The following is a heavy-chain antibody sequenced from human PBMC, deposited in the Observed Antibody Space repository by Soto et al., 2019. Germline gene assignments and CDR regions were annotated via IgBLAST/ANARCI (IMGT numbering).Heavy chain of an antibody. J-gene: IGHJ4*02. V-gene: IGHV3-30-3*01. CDR1: GFTFSSYA. CDR2: ISYDGSNK. CDR3: ARDPVAYCGGDCRTFDY. D-gene: IGHD2-21*02. Sequence: QVQLVESGGGVVQPGRSLRLSCAASGFTFSSYAMHWVRQAPGKGLEWVAGISYDGSNKYYADSVKGRFTISRDNSKNTLYLQMNSLGAEDTAVYYCARDPVAYCGGDCRTFDYWGQGTLVTVSS.